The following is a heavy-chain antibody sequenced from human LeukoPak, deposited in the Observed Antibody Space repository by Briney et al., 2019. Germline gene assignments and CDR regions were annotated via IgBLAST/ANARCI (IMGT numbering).Heavy chain of an antibody. V-gene: IGHV3-23*01. J-gene: IGHJ1*01. CDR3: AKGGIVVVTAISEYFQR. CDR1: GFTFSSYA. Sequence: GGSLRLSCAASGFTFSSYAMSWVRQAPGKGLEWVSAISGSGGSTYYADSVKGRFTISRDNSENTLYLQMNSLRAEDTAVYYCAKGGIVVVTAISEYFQRWGQGTLVTVSS. D-gene: IGHD2-21*02. CDR2: ISGSGGST.